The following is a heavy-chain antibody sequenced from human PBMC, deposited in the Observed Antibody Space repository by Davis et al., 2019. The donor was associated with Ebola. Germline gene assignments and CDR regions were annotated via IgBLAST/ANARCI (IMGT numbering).Heavy chain of an antibody. D-gene: IGHD3-3*01. CDR2: TSHDGSTT. CDR1: GFPFSNYA. CDR3: ARAVFHEVLDY. V-gene: IGHV3-30*04. Sequence: PGGSLRLSCAASGFPFSNYAMHWVRQAPDKGLEWVAVTSHDGSTTYYEDSVKGRFTISRGNSENTLYLQMNSLTADDTAVYYCARAVFHEVLDYWGQGTPVTVSS. J-gene: IGHJ4*02.